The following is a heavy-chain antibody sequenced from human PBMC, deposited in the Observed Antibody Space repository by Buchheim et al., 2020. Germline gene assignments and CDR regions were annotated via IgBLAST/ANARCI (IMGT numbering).Heavy chain of an antibody. CDR1: GYTFTGYY. Sequence: QVQLVQSGAEVKKPGASVKVSCKASGYTFTGYYMHWVRQAPGQGLEWMGWINPNSGGTNYAQKFQGWVTMTRDTSISTAYMELSRLRSDDTAVYYCARDGSDGDLRGFSFGKYGMDVWGQGTT. D-gene: IGHD4-17*01. CDR3: ARDGSDGDLRGFSFGKYGMDV. V-gene: IGHV1-2*04. CDR2: INPNSGGT. J-gene: IGHJ6*02.